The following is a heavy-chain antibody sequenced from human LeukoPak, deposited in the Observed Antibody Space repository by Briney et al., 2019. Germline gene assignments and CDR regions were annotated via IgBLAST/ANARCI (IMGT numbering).Heavy chain of an antibody. CDR3: ARDKLGIDY. CDR1: GFIFSSYA. Sequence: GGSLRLSCAASGFIFSSYAMNWVRQAPGKGLEWISYISSDSGTVYYADSMKGRFTISRDNAKNSLYLQMNSLRADDTAVYFCARDKLGIDYWGREPWSPSPQ. J-gene: IGHJ4*02. CDR2: ISSDSGTV. V-gene: IGHV3-48*01. D-gene: IGHD7-27*01.